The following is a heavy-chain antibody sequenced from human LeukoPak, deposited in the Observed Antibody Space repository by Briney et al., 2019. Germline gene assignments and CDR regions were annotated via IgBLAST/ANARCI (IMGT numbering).Heavy chain of an antibody. CDR2: IKQDGSEN. V-gene: IGHV3-7*01. CDR1: GFTFSTFA. J-gene: IGHJ4*02. D-gene: IGHD5-18*01. Sequence: GESLRLSCAASGFTFSTFAMCWVRQAPGKGLEWVANIKQDGSENYYVDSVKGRFTISRDNAKNSLYLQMNSLRAEDTAVYYCARDLVAHTASTLPTFDYWGQGTLVTVSS. CDR3: ARDLVAHTASTLPTFDY.